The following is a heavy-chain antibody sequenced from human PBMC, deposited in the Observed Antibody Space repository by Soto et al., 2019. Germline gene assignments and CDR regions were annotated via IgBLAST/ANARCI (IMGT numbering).Heavy chain of an antibody. CDR2: ISSNGDTT. CDR1: GFDFKNYS. J-gene: IGHJ4*02. Sequence: PGVSLRLSCSASGFDFKNYSIHWVRQAPWKGPEYLSGISSNGDTTYYADSVKDRITISRDNSNNAVYLQLSSLTTADTAVYHCVKGRCRPTTCYTVFLDFCGRGTLVTVSS. D-gene: IGHD2-2*01. CDR3: VKGRCRPTTCYTVFLDF. V-gene: IGHV3-64D*06.